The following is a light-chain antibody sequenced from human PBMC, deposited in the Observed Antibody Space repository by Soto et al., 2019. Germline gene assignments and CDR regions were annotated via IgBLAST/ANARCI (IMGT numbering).Light chain of an antibody. V-gene: IGKV3-15*01. CDR1: QSVSSN. J-gene: IGKJ4*01. Sequence: EIVMTQSPATLSVSPGERATLSCRASQSVSSNLAWYQQKPGQTPKLLIYVASTRATGIPARFSGIGSGTEFTLTISSLQSEDFAGYYCQQYNVWPLTFGGGTKVEFK. CDR3: QQYNVWPLT. CDR2: VAS.